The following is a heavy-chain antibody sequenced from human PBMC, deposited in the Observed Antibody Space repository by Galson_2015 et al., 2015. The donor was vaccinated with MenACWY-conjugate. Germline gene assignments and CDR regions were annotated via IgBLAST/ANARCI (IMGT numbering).Heavy chain of an antibody. J-gene: IGHJ3*02. CDR2: IYYSGST. D-gene: IGHD2-15*01. Sequence: SEPLSLTCTVSGGSVSSGSYYWSWIRQPPGKGLEWIGYIYYSGSTNYNPSLKSRVTISVDTSKNQFSLKLSSVTAADTAVYYCARDPPDCSGGSCYPMNLDIWGQGTMVTVSS. V-gene: IGHV4-61*01. CDR1: GGSVSSGSYY. CDR3: ARDPPDCSGGSCYPMNLDI.